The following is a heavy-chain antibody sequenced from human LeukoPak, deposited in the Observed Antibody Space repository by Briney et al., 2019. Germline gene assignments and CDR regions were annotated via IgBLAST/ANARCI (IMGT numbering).Heavy chain of an antibody. J-gene: IGHJ3*02. D-gene: IGHD6-13*01. CDR3: ARDLYSSKTNDAFVI. V-gene: IGHV4-39*07. CDR1: GGSISSSSYY. Sequence: PSETLSLTCTVSGGSISSSSYYWGWIRQPPGKGLKWIGSIYYSGSSYYNPSLKSRVTISVDTSKNQFSLKLTSVTAADTALYYCARDLYSSKTNDAFVIWGQGTMVTVSS. CDR2: IYYSGSS.